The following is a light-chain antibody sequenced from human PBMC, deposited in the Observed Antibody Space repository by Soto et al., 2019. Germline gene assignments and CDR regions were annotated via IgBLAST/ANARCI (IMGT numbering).Light chain of an antibody. V-gene: IGLV2-8*01. CDR1: SSDVGAYNY. Sequence: QSVLTQPPSASGSPGQSVAISCTGTSSDVGAYNYAAWYQQHPGKVPKLMIYEVSKRPSGVPDRFSGSKSGNTASLTVSGLQADDEADYYCSSYAGSDVFVFGNGTKVTVL. J-gene: IGLJ1*01. CDR2: EVS. CDR3: SSYAGSDVFV.